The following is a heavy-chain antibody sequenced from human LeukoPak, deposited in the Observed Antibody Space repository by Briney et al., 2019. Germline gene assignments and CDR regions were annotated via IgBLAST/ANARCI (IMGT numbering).Heavy chain of an antibody. CDR3: ARDDRGGAAAGLYGNWFDP. CDR2: IYYSGST. V-gene: IGHV4-39*07. J-gene: IGHJ5*02. Sequence: PSETLSLTCTVSGGSISSGGYYWGWIRQPPGKGLEWIGSIYYSGSTYYNPSLKSRVTISVDTSKNQFSLKLSSVTAADTAVYYCARDDRGGAAAGLYGNWFDPWGQGTLVTVSS. D-gene: IGHD6-13*01. CDR1: GGSISSGGYY.